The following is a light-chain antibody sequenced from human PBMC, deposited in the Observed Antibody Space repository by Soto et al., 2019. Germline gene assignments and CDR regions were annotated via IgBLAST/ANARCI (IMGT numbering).Light chain of an antibody. J-gene: IGKJ3*01. Sequence: EVVMTQSPATLSVSPGERATLSCRASQSVRRDLAWYQQKPGQAPRLLIYGASTRATGIPARCSGSGSGTEFTLTISSLQSEDFAVYYCQQYNNWPPFTFGPGTKVDIK. V-gene: IGKV3-15*01. CDR1: QSVRRD. CDR2: GAS. CDR3: QQYNNWPPFT.